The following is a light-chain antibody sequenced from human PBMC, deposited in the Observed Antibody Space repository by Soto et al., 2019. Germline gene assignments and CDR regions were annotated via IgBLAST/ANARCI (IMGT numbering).Light chain of an antibody. CDR2: DAS. V-gene: IGKV3D-20*01. J-gene: IGKJ1*01. CDR3: QRYGTSPQT. CDR1: QSVTSGY. Sequence: EIVLTQTPATLSLSPGQRATLSCGASQSVTSGYIAWYQQKPGLAPRLLIFDASRRATGIPDRFSGSGSGTDFTLTISRLEPEDCAVYYCQRYGTSPQTFGQGTKVEIK.